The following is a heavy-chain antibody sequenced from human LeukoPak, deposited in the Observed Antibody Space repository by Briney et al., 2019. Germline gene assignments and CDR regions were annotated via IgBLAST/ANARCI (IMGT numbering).Heavy chain of an antibody. CDR2: IYYSGGT. D-gene: IGHD5-18*01. V-gene: IGHV4-59*11. Sequence: SETLSLTCTVSGCSISSHYWSWFRQPPAKELEWIGYIYYSGGTNYNPSLKSRVTISVDTSKNQCSLRLSSVTAADTAVYCCARGGVYNYGRIDSCGQGTLVTVSS. CDR1: GCSISSHY. CDR3: ARGGVYNYGRIDS. J-gene: IGHJ4*02.